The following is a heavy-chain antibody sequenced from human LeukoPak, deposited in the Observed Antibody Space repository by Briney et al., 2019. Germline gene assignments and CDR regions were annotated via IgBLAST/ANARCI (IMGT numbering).Heavy chain of an antibody. CDR3: AKWGDFWTGLNNWYFEL. Sequence: GGSLRLSCAASGFTFSSYAMHWVRQAPGKGLEYVSAISSNGGSTYYANSVKGRFTISRDNSKNTHYLQMSSLTAEDTAVYYCAKWGDFWTGLNNWYFELWGRGTLVTVSS. CDR1: GFTFSSYA. J-gene: IGHJ2*01. D-gene: IGHD3/OR15-3a*01. V-gene: IGHV3-64*01. CDR2: ISSNGGST.